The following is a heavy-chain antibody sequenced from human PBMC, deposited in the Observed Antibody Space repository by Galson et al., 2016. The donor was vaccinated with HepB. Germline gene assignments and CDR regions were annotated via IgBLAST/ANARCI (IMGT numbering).Heavy chain of an antibody. CDR3: VRTTRSYFDY. V-gene: IGHV4-59*01. CDR2: IYYSGST. D-gene: IGHD1-1*01. J-gene: IGHJ4*02. Sequence: SETLSLTCTVSGGSISGYYWSWIRQPPGKGLEWIGYIYYSGSTNYNPSLKSRVTISLDTSKNQFSLKLSSVTAADTAVDYCVRTTRSYFDYWGQGTLVTVSS. CDR1: GGSISGYY.